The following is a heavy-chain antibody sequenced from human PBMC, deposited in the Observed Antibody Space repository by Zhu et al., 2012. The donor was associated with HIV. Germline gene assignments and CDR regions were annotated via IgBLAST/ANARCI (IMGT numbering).Heavy chain of an antibody. D-gene: IGHD3-10*01. V-gene: IGHV4-39*01. CDR1: GGSIDSSDYY. CDR3: ARLGSYVYNPHPQSNWLDP. J-gene: IGHJ5*02. Sequence: QVRLQESGPGLVKPLDTLTLTCTVSGGSIDSSDYYWGWIRQSPEKGLEWIASIYYTGSTFYNPSLKSRITTSVDTSKNQFSLRLTSVTVGDTAVYFCARLGSYVYNPHPQSNWLDPWGQGILVTVSS. CDR2: IYYTGST.